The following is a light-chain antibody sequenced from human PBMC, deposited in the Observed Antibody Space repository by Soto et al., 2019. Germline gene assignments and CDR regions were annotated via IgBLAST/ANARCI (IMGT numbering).Light chain of an antibody. CDR3: QHYVERSPIT. V-gene: IGKV3-20*01. Sequence: EIVMTPSPVTLSLSPGERATLSCRASQSVSSRLAWYQQKPGQAPRLLISGASSRATGIPDRFSGSGSGTDFTLTISRLEPEDFALYYCQHYVERSPITFGQGTRLEI. J-gene: IGKJ5*01. CDR1: QSVSSR. CDR2: GAS.